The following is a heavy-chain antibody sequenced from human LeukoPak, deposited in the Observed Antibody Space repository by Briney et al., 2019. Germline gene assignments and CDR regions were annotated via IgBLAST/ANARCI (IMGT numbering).Heavy chain of an antibody. D-gene: IGHD2-2*01. CDR2: ITSSSSTI. CDR3: ARGAPRAYCSTTSCWGAFDI. CDR1: GFTFSSYS. Sequence: GGSLRLSCAVSGFTFSSYSMNWVRQAPGKGLEWVSYITSSSSTIYYADSVKGRFTISRDNAKNSLYLQMNGLRGEDTAVYYCARGAPRAYCSTTSCWGAFDIWGQGTMVTVSS. V-gene: IGHV3-48*01. J-gene: IGHJ3*02.